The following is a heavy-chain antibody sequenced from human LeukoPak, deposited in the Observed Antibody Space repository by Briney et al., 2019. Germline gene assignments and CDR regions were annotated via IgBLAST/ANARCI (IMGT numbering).Heavy chain of an antibody. D-gene: IGHD3-9*01. CDR3: ARDLRTYYYYMDV. CDR1: GFTFSSYW. J-gene: IGHJ6*03. Sequence: PGGSLRLSCAAAGFTFSSYWMSWGRQAPGKGREWVANIKQDGSEKYYVDSVKGRFTISRDNAKNSLYLQMNSLRAEDTAVYYCARDLRTYYYYMDVWGKGTTVTISS. CDR2: IKQDGSEK. V-gene: IGHV3-7*01.